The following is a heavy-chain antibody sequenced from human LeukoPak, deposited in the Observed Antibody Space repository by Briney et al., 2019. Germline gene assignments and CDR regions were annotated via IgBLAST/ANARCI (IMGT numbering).Heavy chain of an antibody. D-gene: IGHD3-9*01. CDR3: ARDKYYDILTGPFDY. Sequence: GGSLRLSCAASGFTFSSYAMHWVRQAPGKGLEWVAVISYDGSNKYYADSVKGRFTISRDNSKNTLYLQMNSLRAEDMAVYYCARDKYYDILTGPFDYWGQGTLVTVSS. J-gene: IGHJ4*02. V-gene: IGHV3-30*04. CDR1: GFTFSSYA. CDR2: ISYDGSNK.